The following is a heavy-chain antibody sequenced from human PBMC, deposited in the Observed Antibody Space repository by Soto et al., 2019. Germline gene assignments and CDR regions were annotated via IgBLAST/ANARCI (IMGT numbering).Heavy chain of an antibody. J-gene: IGHJ6*02. CDR3: ARVMVRGASYYYFGMDV. Sequence: SEPLSLTCSVSGGSISSGDYYWNWIRQPPGKGLEWIGHIYYSGSTNYNPSLKSRVTISVDTSKNQFSLKLNSVTAADTAVYYCARVMVRGASYYYFGMDVWGQGTTVTVSS. V-gene: IGHV4-61*08. CDR1: GGSISSGDYY. D-gene: IGHD3-10*01. CDR2: IYYSGST.